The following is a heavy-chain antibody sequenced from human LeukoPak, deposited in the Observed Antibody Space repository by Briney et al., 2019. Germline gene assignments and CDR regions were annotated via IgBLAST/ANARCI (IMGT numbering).Heavy chain of an antibody. CDR1: GGSISSYY. Sequence: PSETLSLTWTVSGGSISSYYWSWIRQPAGKGLEWIGRIYTSGSTNYNPSLKTRVTMSVDTSKSQFSLKLSSVTAADTAVYFCARGNWNYFDSWGQGTLVTVSS. CDR3: ARGNWNYFDS. CDR2: IYTSGST. D-gene: IGHD1-1*01. V-gene: IGHV4-4*07. J-gene: IGHJ4*02.